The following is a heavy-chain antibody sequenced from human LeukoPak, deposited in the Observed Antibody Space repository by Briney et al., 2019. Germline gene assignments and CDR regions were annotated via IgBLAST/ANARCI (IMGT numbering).Heavy chain of an antibody. D-gene: IGHD4-17*01. CDR3: AKGMTTVTFYYYYYMDV. CDR2: ISGSSGST. J-gene: IGHJ6*03. V-gene: IGHV3-23*01. Sequence: GGSLRLSCAASGFTFSSYAMSWVRQAPGKGLEWVSAISGSSGSTYYADSVKGRFTISRDNSKNTLYLQMNSLRAEDTAVYYCAKGMTTVTFYYYYYMDVWGKGTTVTVSS. CDR1: GFTFSSYA.